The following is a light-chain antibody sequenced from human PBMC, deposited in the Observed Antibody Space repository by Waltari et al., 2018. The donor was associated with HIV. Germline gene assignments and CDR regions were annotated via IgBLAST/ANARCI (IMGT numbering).Light chain of an antibody. V-gene: IGKV4-1*01. Sequence: IVMTQSPDSLSVSLGGRATINCTSSQSVFYSSNNKDYLAWYQVRPGQPPNLLIYWASTRESGVPDRVSGSGSGTNCTLTITSLQAEDGATYYCHQYFNTPLTFGGGTTVEI. CDR2: WAS. CDR3: HQYFNTPLT. CDR1: QSVFYSSNNKDY. J-gene: IGKJ4*01.